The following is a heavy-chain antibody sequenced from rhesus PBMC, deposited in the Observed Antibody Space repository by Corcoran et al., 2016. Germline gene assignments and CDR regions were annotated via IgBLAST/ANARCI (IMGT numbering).Heavy chain of an antibody. D-gene: IGHD4-29*01. CDR1: GYSISSGYY. Sequence: QVQLQESGPGLVKPSETLSLTCAVSGYSISSGYYWRWIRQPPGKGREWIGYITDSGSTSSNPPLKRRGTISRDTAKNQFSLKLSSVTAADTAVYYCARDYYGSSPDYWGQGVLVTVSS. CDR3: ARDYYGSSPDY. J-gene: IGHJ4*01. V-gene: IGHV4-122*02. CDR2: ITDSGST.